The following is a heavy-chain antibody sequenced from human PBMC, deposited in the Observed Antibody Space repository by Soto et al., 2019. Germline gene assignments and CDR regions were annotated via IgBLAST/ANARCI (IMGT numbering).Heavy chain of an antibody. CDR1: GFTFSSYG. D-gene: IGHD3-9*01. J-gene: IGHJ6*02. CDR2: ISYDGSNK. CDR3: AKDPRYFDWFYYYYGTDV. Sequence: QVQLVGSGGGVVQPGRSLRLSCAASGFTFSSYGMHWVRQAPGKVLEWVAVISYDGSNKYYADSVKGRFTISRDNSKNTLYLRMNSLRAKDTAVYYCAKDPRYFDWFYYYYGTDVWGQGTTVTVSS. V-gene: IGHV3-30*18.